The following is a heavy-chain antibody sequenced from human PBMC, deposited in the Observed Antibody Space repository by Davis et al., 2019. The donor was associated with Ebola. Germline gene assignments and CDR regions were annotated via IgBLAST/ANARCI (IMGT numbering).Heavy chain of an antibody. Sequence: GSLRLSCTVSGGSISSYYWSWIRQPAGKGLEWIGHIYTSGSTNYNPSLKSRVTISVDTSKNQFALKLSSVTAADTAVYYCARVSYDFWSGPHAFDIWGQATMVTVSS. CDR2: IYTSGST. D-gene: IGHD3-3*01. CDR1: GGSISSYY. V-gene: IGHV4-4*07. CDR3: ARVSYDFWSGPHAFDI. J-gene: IGHJ3*02.